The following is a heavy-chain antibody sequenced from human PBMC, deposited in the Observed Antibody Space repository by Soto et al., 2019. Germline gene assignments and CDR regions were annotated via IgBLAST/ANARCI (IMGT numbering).Heavy chain of an antibody. Sequence: SGATLVNPKISLTLTGPFSGFSLSTSGVGVGWIRQPPGKALEWLALIYWDDDNRYSPSLQSRLTITKDTSKNQEVLTMTNMDTEDTATYYCAVLFEFRSSSFFDYWGQGTLVTVSS. CDR2: IYWDDDN. D-gene: IGHD6-6*01. CDR1: GFSLSTSGVG. J-gene: IGHJ4*02. V-gene: IGHV2-5*02. CDR3: AVLFEFRSSSFFDY.